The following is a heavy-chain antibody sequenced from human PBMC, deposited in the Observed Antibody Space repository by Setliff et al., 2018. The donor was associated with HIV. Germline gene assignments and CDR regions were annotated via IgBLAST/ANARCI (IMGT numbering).Heavy chain of an antibody. CDR3: ARDRGYRSAWSYYGMDV. J-gene: IGHJ6*02. V-gene: IGHV3-48*02. D-gene: IGHD6-19*01. CDR2: ISGTTNTI. CDR1: GFTFSDYN. Sequence: GGSLRLSCTGSGFTFSDYNMNWVRQTPGKGLEWISYISGTTNTIYYADSVKGRFTISRDNSKNSLYLQMSSLRDEDTAVYYCARDRGYRSAWSYYGMDVWGQGTTVTVSS.